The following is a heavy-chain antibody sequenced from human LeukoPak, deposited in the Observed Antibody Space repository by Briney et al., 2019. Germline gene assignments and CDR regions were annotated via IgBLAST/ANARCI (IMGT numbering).Heavy chain of an antibody. CDR3: ARGLAAPDY. D-gene: IGHD6-13*01. J-gene: IGHJ4*02. CDR2: IKKDGSEK. V-gene: IGHV3-7*03. CDR1: EFTFNRYW. Sequence: PGGSLRLSCAASEFTFNRYWMSWVRQAPGKGLEWVANIKKDGSEKYYVDSVKGRFTISRDNAKKSVHLQMNSLRAEDTAVYYCARGLAAPDYWGQGTLVTVSS.